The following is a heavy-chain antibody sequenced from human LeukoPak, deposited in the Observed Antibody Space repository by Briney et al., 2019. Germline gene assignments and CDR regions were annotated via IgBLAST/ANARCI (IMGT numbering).Heavy chain of an antibody. Sequence: GGSLRLSCAASGFTFSSYSMNWVRQAPGKGLEWVSSISSSSSYIYYADLVKGRFTISRDNAKNSLYLQMNSLRAEDTAVYYCARDRSSDYMDVWGKGTTVTVSS. J-gene: IGHJ6*03. V-gene: IGHV3-21*01. D-gene: IGHD6-6*01. CDR2: ISSSSSYI. CDR3: ARDRSSDYMDV. CDR1: GFTFSSYS.